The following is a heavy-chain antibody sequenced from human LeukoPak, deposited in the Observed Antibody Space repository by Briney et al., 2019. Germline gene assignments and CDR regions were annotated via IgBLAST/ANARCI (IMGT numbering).Heavy chain of an antibody. CDR2: IIPIFGTA. CDR1: GGTFSSYA. CDR3: AREAEYSYGTHFDY. D-gene: IGHD5-18*01. V-gene: IGHV1-69*01. J-gene: IGHJ4*02. Sequence: SVKVSCKASGGTFSSYAISWVRQAPGQGLDWMGGIIPIFGTANYAQKFQGRVTTTADESTSTANMELSSLRSEDTAVYSCAREAEYSYGTHFDYWGQGTLVTVSS.